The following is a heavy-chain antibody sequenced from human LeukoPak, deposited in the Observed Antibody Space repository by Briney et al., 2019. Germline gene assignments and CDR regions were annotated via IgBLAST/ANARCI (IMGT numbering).Heavy chain of an antibody. J-gene: IGHJ4*02. D-gene: IGHD1-26*01. CDR1: GGTFSSYA. V-gene: IGHV1-69*05. CDR3: ARGSGSYGGEFDY. Sequence: SVKVSCKASGGTFSSYAISWVRQAPGQGLEWMGGIIPIFGTANYAQKFQGRVTITTDESTSTAYMELSSLRSEDTAVYYCARGSGSYGGEFDYWGQGTLVTVSS. CDR2: IIPIFGTA.